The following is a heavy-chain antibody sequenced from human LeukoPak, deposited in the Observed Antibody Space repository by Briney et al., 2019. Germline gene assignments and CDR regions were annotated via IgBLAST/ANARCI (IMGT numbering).Heavy chain of an antibody. Sequence: GGSLRLSCAASGFTFSSYNMNWVRQAPGKGPEWVSSITSSSSYIYYADSVKGRFTISRDNSKNTLYLQMNSLRAEDTAVYYCAKDRRWLGGSRYYYYYMDVWGKGTTVTISS. CDR3: AKDRRWLGGSRYYYYYMDV. CDR2: ITSSSSYI. V-gene: IGHV3-21*01. CDR1: GFTFSSYN. D-gene: IGHD6-19*01. J-gene: IGHJ6*03.